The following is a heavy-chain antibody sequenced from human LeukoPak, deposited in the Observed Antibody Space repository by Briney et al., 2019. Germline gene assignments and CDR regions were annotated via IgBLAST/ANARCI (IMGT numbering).Heavy chain of an antibody. CDR1: GFTFSSYS. V-gene: IGHV3-23*01. CDR2: ISGSGGNT. D-gene: IGHD3-10*01. Sequence: GGSLRLSCAASGFTFSSYSMNWVRQAPGKGLEWVSSISGSGGNTYYADSVKGRFTISRDYSKNTLYLQMNSLRTEETAVYYCAKGPAMVRGTFDPWGQGTLVTVSS. J-gene: IGHJ5*02. CDR3: AKGPAMVRGTFDP.